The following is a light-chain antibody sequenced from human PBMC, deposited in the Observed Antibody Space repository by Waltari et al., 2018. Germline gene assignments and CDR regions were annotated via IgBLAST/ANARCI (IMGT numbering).Light chain of an antibody. CDR3: AAWDDSLIGRV. J-gene: IGLJ2*01. V-gene: IGLV1-44*01. CDR2: ANY. Sequence: QSVLTQPPSTSGTPGQTVTISCSGSSSNIGTNTVTWYQPSPGTAPNVLGFANYHRPSGVLVRFSAATSGTSASLVISGRQSEDEGDYFCAAWDDSLIGRVFGGGTTLTVL. CDR1: SSNIGTNT.